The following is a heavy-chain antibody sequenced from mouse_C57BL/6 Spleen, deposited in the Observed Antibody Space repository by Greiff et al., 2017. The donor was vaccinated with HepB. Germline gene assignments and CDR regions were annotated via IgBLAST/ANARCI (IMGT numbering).Heavy chain of an antibody. V-gene: IGHV1-54*01. J-gene: IGHJ4*01. D-gene: IGHD2-1*01. CDR2: INPGSGGT. CDR3: ARDGNYEGAMDY. CDR1: GYAFTNYL. Sequence: VQLQQSGAELVRPGTSVKVSCKASGYAFTNYLIEWVKQRPGQGLEWIGVINPGSGGTNYNEKFKGKATLTAYKSSSTAYMQLSSLTSEDSAVYFCARDGNYEGAMDYWGQGTSVTVSS.